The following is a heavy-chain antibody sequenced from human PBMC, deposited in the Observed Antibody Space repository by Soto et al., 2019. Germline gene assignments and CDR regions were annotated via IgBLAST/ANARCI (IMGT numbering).Heavy chain of an antibody. CDR1: GFTFDNYA. CDR2: ISWNSDTI. J-gene: IGHJ4*02. CDR3: ARDVWSRASGPPDS. Sequence: EVQLVESGGGLVQPGRSLRLSCAASGFTFDNYAMHWVRQAPGKGLEWVTGISWNSDTIGYADPVKGRFTISRDNAKNSLYLQMNSLRADDTAFYYCARDVWSRASGPPDSWGQGTLVTVSS. D-gene: IGHD3-10*01. V-gene: IGHV3-9*01.